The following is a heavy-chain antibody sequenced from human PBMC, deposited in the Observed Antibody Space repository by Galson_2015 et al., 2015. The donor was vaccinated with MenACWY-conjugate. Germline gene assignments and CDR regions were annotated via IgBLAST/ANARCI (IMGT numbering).Heavy chain of an antibody. J-gene: IGHJ4*02. Sequence: SVKVSCKASAYTFTSYAIHWVRQAPGQNLEWMGWINAGNGNTKYSKKFQGRVTITRDTSASTAYMDLPNLRSEDTALYYCTTGSRLDYWGQGALVTASS. CDR2: INAGNGNT. CDR3: TTGSRLDY. V-gene: IGHV1-3*01. CDR1: AYTFTSYA. D-gene: IGHD3-10*01.